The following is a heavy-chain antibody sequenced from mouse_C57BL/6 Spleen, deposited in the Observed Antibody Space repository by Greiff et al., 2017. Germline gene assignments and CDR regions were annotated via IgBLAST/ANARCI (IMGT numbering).Heavy chain of an antibody. D-gene: IGHD2-12*01. CDR1: GFTFSDYG. CDR3: TRAGVTAYYAMDY. Sequence: EVQRVESGGGLVKPGGSLKLSCAASGFTFSDYGMHWVRQAPEKGLEWVAYISSGSSTIYYADTVKGRFTISRDNAKNTLYLQMTSLRSEDTAMYYCTRAGVTAYYAMDYWGQGTSVTVSS. CDR2: ISSGSSTI. J-gene: IGHJ4*01. V-gene: IGHV5-17*01.